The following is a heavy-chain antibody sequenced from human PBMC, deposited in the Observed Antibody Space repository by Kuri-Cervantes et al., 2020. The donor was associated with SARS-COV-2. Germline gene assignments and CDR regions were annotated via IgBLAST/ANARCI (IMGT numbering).Heavy chain of an antibody. J-gene: IGHJ2*01. D-gene: IGHD2-15*01. Sequence: GESLKISCAASGFTFSSYGMHWVRQAPGKGLEWVAFIRYDGSNKYYADSVKGRFTISRDNSKNTLYLQMNSLRAEDTAVYYCAKARPDIADWYFDLWGRGTLVTVSS. CDR3: AKARPDIADWYFDL. V-gene: IGHV3-30*02. CDR2: IRYDGSNK. CDR1: GFTFSSYG.